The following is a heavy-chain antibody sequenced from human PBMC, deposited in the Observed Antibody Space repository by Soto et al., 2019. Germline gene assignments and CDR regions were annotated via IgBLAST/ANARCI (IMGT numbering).Heavy chain of an antibody. V-gene: IGHV3-74*01. D-gene: IGHD3-3*01. J-gene: IGHJ4*02. Sequence: LRLSCAASGFTFSSYWMHWVRQAPGKGLVWVSRINSDGSSTSYADSVKGRFTISRDNAKNTLYLQMNSLRAEDTAVYYCARVPTFWSGYYAYYFDYWGQGTLVTVSS. CDR3: ARVPTFWSGYYAYYFDY. CDR1: GFTFSSYW. CDR2: INSDGSST.